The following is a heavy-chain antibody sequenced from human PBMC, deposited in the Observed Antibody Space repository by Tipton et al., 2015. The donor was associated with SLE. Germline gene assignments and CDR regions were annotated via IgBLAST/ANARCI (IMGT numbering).Heavy chain of an antibody. D-gene: IGHD3-16*01. V-gene: IGHV4-39*07. CDR3: AHRVSMLLRRGGDY. Sequence: TLSLTCTVSGGSISSSSYYWGWIRQPPGKGLEWIGSTYYSGSTNYNPSLKSRVTISVDTSKNQFSLKLSSVTAADTAVYYCAHRVSMLLRRGGDYWGQGTLVTVSS. J-gene: IGHJ4*02. CDR1: GGSISSSSYY. CDR2: TYYSGST.